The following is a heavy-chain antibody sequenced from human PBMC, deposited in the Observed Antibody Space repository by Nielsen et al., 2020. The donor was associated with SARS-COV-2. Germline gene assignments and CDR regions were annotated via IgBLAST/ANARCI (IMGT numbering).Heavy chain of an antibody. V-gene: IGHV1-8*01. CDR3: AKTYSTSWFDP. J-gene: IGHJ5*02. CDR2: MNPHNGNT. Sequence: VSVKVSCKASGYTFTGYHVNWVRQATGQGLEWMGWMNPHNGNTGYAQKFQGRVTMTRNTSISTAYMELRSLRSDDTAVYFCAKTYSTSWFDPWGQGTLVTVSS. D-gene: IGHD2-2*01. CDR1: GYTFTGYH.